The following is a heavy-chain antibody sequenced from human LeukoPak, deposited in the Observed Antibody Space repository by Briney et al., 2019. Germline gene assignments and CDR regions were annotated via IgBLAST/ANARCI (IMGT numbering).Heavy chain of an antibody. V-gene: IGHV4-39*07. CDR3: ASPRVGATSPFDY. CDR2: IYYTGST. Sequence: PSETLSLTCTVSGGSVSSNDNYWAWIRNPPGKGLGWIGSIYYTGSTYYNPSLKSRVTISVDTSKNQFSLKLSSVTAADTAVYYCASPRVGATSPFDYWGQGTLVTVSS. D-gene: IGHD1-26*01. CDR1: GGSVSSNDNY. J-gene: IGHJ4*02.